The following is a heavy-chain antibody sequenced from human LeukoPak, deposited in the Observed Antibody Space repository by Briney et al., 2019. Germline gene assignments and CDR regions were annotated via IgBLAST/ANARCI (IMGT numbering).Heavy chain of an antibody. CDR2: ISPDGSTT. CDR3: TRDFDFSSAI. Sequence: GGSLRLSCAASGFTFGSYWMHWARQAPGKGLVWVSRISPDGSTTGHADSVKGRFTTSRDNAKNTLFLQMNSLRAEDTAVYYCTRDFDFSSAIWGQGTLVTVSS. D-gene: IGHD3-3*01. J-gene: IGHJ4*02. V-gene: IGHV3-74*01. CDR1: GFTFGSYW.